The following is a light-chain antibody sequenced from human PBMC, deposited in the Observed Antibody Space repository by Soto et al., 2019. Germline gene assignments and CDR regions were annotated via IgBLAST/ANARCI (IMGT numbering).Light chain of an antibody. CDR3: QQYSSAPYA. CDR1: QGISNY. J-gene: IGKJ2*01. V-gene: IGKV1-27*01. CDR2: AAS. Sequence: DIQMTQSPSSLSTSVGDRVIITCRASQGISNYLAWYQQKPGKVPLLLLYAASTLQSGFPSRFLGSGSGTDVTLSISSLQPADVATYYCQQYSSAPYAFDQGKKLEIK.